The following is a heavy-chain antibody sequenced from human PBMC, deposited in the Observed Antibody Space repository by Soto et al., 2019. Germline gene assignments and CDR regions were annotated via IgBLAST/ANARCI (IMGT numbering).Heavy chain of an antibody. CDR2: IYYSGRT. Sequence: SETLSLTCTVSGGSIRDYFWTWIRQPPGKGLEWIGYIYYSGRTNYNPSLKSRVSISVDTSKNQFSLKLSSVTAADTAVYYCARESPIPIFGVVIMDTWRYYGMDVWGQGATVTVSS. V-gene: IGHV4-59*12. D-gene: IGHD3-3*01. CDR3: ARESPIPIFGVVIMDTWRYYGMDV. CDR1: GGSIRDYF. J-gene: IGHJ6*02.